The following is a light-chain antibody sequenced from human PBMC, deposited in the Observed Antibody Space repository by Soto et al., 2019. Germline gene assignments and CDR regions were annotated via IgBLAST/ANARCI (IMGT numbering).Light chain of an antibody. CDR3: QQRSNWPIT. J-gene: IGKJ5*01. CDR2: DAS. CDR1: QSVRSN. V-gene: IGKV3-11*01. Sequence: MVMTHSPATLSVSPGEGFTLSFRASQSVRSNLAWYQQKPGQAPRLLIYDASNRATGIPARFSGSGSGTDFTLTISSLEPEDFAVYYCQQRSNWPITFGQGTRLEI.